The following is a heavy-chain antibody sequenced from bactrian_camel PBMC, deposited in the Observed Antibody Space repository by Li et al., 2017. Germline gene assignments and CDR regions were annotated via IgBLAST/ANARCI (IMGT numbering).Heavy chain of an antibody. CDR1: GYTSSRHC. Sequence: QVQLVESGGGVVQAGGSLRLSCTHSGYTSSRHCMAWYRQAPGNECELVSRISRYGMAWYEDSVKGRFTISQDNTKNTLFLQMNVLRPEDTAMYYCAARKVARGSHFSLGRAPALRRDEYNFWGQGTQVTVS. CDR3: AARKVARGSHFSLGRAPALRRDEYNF. J-gene: IGHJ4*01. CDR2: ISRYGMA. V-gene: IGHV3S57*01. D-gene: IGHD2*01.